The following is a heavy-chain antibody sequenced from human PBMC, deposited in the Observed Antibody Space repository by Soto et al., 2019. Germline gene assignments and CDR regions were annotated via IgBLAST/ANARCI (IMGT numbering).Heavy chain of an antibody. CDR3: ARLKDCGVGPYFDY. V-gene: IGHV5-51*01. CDR1: GYSFTSYW. Sequence: GESLKISCKGSGYSFTSYWIGWVRQMPGKGLEWMGIIYPGDSDTRYSPSFQGQVTISAGKSISTAYLQWSSVKASDTARYDCARLKDCGVGPYFDYWGQGTLVTVSS. J-gene: IGHJ4*02. D-gene: IGHD3-3*01. CDR2: IYPGDSDT.